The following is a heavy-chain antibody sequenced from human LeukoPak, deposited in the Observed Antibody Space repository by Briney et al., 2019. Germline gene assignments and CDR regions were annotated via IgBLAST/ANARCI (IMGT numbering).Heavy chain of an antibody. CDR1: GFTFSSFP. CDR3: AKENPVGGTNYFDY. CDR2: ITGGGHNI. Sequence: GGSLRLSCAASGFTFSSFPMSWVRQAPGKGLEWVSAITGGGHNIYYADSVKGRFTISRDNSKNTLYLQMNTLRAEDRAVYFCAKENPVGGTNYFDYWGQGTLVTVSS. J-gene: IGHJ4*02. V-gene: IGHV3-23*01. D-gene: IGHD1-26*01.